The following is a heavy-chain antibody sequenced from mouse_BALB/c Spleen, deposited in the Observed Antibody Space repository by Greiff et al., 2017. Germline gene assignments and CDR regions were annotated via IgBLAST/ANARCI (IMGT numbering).Heavy chain of an antibody. CDR3: ARRDNYLYYAMDY. J-gene: IGHJ4*01. V-gene: IGHV14-3*02. CDR2: IDPANGNT. Sequence: VQLQQSGAELVKPGASVKLSCTASGFNIKDTYMHWVKQRPEQGLEWIGRIDPANGNTKYDPKFQGKATITADTSSNTAYLQLSSLTSEDTAVYYCARRDNYLYYAMDYWGQGTSVTVSS. CDR1: GFNIKDTY. D-gene: IGHD1-3*01.